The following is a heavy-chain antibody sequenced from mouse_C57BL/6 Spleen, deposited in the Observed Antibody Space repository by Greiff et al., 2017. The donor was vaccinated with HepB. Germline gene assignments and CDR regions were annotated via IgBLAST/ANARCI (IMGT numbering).Heavy chain of an antibody. CDR2: INPDSSTI. Sequence: EADGVDFSRYWMSWVRRAPGKGLEWIGEINPDSSTINYAPSLKDKFIISRDNAKNTLYLQMSKVRSEDTALYYCARRNWYYAMDYWGQGTSVTVSS. CDR1: GVDFSRYW. D-gene: IGHD4-1*01. CDR3: ARRNWYYAMDY. J-gene: IGHJ4*01. V-gene: IGHV4-1*01.